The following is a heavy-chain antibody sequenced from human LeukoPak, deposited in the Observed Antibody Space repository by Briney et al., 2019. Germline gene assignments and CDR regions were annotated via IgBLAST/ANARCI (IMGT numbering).Heavy chain of an antibody. J-gene: IGHJ4*02. CDR3: ARAMGLYYDSSGQKFTLDY. CDR1: GYTFTSYY. Sequence: ASVKVSCKASGYTFTSYYMHWVRQAPGQGLEWMGIINPSGGSTSYAQKFQGRVTMTRDTSTSTVYMELSSLRSEDTAVYYCARAMGLYYDSSGQKFTLDYWGQGTLVTVSS. D-gene: IGHD3-22*01. V-gene: IGHV1-46*01. CDR2: INPSGGST.